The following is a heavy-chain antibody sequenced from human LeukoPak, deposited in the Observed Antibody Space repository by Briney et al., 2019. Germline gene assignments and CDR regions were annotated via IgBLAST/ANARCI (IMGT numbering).Heavy chain of an antibody. V-gene: IGHV3-53*01. CDR1: GFTVSSNY. CDR2: IYSGGST. J-gene: IGHJ3*02. Sequence: PGGSLRLSCAASGFTVSSNYMSWVRQAPGKGLEWVSVIYSGGSTYYAGSVQGRFIISRDISKNTLYLQMNNLRAEDSALYYCARGGRGSAAVVAPRSFDIWGQGTMVTVSS. CDR3: ARGGRGSAAVVAPRSFDI. D-gene: IGHD3-22*01.